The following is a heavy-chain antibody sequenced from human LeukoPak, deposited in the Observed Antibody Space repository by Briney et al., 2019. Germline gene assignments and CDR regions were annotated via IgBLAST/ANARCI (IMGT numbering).Heavy chain of an antibody. CDR2: IRSKANSYAT. CDR3: TSGLYCSSTSCYEEGAFDY. Sequence: GGSLRLSCAASGFTFSGSAMHWVRQASGKGLEWVGRIRSKANSYATAYAASVKGRFTISRDDSKNTAYLQMNSLKTEDTAVYYCTSGLYCSSTSCYEEGAFDYWGQGTLVTVPS. V-gene: IGHV3-73*01. CDR1: GFTFSGSA. J-gene: IGHJ4*02. D-gene: IGHD2-2*01.